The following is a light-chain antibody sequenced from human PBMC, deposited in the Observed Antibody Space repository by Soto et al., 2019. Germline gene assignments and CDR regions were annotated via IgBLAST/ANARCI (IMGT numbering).Light chain of an antibody. J-gene: IGKJ1*01. V-gene: IGKV1-5*01. CDR2: DAS. CDR3: QQYKSYWT. CDR1: QSINSW. Sequence: DIQMTHSPSTLSAYVGDIVTITCRASQSINSWLAWYQQKPGKAPEPLIHDASSLESGVPSRFSGSGSGTEFTLTISSLQPDDFATYHCQQYKSYWTFGQGTKVDIK.